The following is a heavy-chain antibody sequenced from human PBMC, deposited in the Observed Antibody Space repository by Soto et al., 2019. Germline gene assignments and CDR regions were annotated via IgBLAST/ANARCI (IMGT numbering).Heavy chain of an antibody. Sequence: LGESLKISCKGSGYTFATYWIGWVRQTPGKGLEWMGIIYPGDSDTRYSPSFQGQVTISADKSISTAYLQWTSLKASDTAMYYCARQTPVVPVFDYWGQGTPVTVSS. J-gene: IGHJ4*02. V-gene: IGHV5-51*01. CDR1: GYTFATYW. CDR2: IYPGDSDT. D-gene: IGHD2-15*01. CDR3: ARQTPVVPVFDY.